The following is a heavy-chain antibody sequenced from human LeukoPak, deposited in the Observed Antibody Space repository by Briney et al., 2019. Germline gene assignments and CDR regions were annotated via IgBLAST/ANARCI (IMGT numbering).Heavy chain of an antibody. V-gene: IGHV5-51*01. J-gene: IGHJ4*02. CDR1: GNSFTSYW. D-gene: IGHD6-6*01. CDR2: IYPGESDP. Sequence: GESLQISCNGSGNSFTSYWIGWVRQMPGKGVEWIGIIYPGESDPRYSPLCQGQVTISDDQIISPAYLQYSSLKASDTALYSCARHERENSTHANWGQGTLVTAS. CDR3: ARHERENSTHAN.